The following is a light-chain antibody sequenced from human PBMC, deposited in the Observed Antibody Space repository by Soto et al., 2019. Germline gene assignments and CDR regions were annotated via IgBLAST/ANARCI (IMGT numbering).Light chain of an antibody. CDR1: SSDVGSYNL. V-gene: IGLV2-23*01. CDR3: CSYAGSSTLV. Sequence: QSALTQPASVSGSPGQSITISCTGTSSDVGSYNLVSWYQQHPDKAPKLMIYEDSQRPSGVSNRFSGSKSGNTASLTISGLQAEDEADYYCCSYAGSSTLVFGGGTKLTVL. CDR2: EDS. J-gene: IGLJ2*01.